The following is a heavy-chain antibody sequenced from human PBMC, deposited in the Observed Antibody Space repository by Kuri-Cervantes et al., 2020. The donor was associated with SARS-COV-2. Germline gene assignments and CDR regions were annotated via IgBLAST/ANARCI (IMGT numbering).Heavy chain of an antibody. V-gene: IGHV3-53*01. D-gene: IGHD2-2*02. CDR3: AKESRGSCSSTSCCTLGYYFDY. J-gene: IGHJ4*02. CDR1: GFTVSSNY. Sequence: LSLTCAASGFTVSSNYMSWVRQAPGKGLEWVSVIYSGGSTYYADSVKGRFTISRDNSKNTLYLQMNSLRAEDTAVYYCAKESRGSCSSTSCCTLGYYFDYWGQGTLVTVSS. CDR2: IYSGGST.